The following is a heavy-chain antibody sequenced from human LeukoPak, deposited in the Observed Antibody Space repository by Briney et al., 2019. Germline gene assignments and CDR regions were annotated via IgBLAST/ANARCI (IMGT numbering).Heavy chain of an antibody. D-gene: IGHD3-22*01. CDR1: GFTVSSNY. J-gene: IGHJ4*02. Sequence: GGSLRLSCAASGFTVSSNYMNWVRQAPGKGLEWVSLIYSGGSTHYADSVKGRFPISRDNSKNTLYLQMNSLRAEDTAVYYCARGGDSSYYGDYWGQGTLVTVSS. CDR3: ARGGDSSYYGDY. V-gene: IGHV3-66*01. CDR2: IYSGGST.